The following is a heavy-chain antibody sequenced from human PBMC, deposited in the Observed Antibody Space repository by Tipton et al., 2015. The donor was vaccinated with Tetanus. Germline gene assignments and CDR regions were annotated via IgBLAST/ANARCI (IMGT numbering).Heavy chain of an antibody. CDR1: GFTIGNYW. J-gene: IGHJ6*02. Sequence: SLRLSCEVSGFTIGNYWMAWVRLARGKGLEWVANVNQDGSEKYSADSVKGRFTISSDNAKNSVYLQMNNLRVEDSAVYYCARDVVSGRSTHYNYGMDIWGQGTTVTVSS. CDR3: ARDVVSGRSTHYNYGMDI. V-gene: IGHV3-7*01. CDR2: VNQDGSEK. D-gene: IGHD3-16*02.